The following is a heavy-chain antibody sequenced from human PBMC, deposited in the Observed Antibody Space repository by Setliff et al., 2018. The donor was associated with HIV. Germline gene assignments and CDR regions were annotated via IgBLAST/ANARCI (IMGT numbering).Heavy chain of an antibody. CDR2: VYYTGES. D-gene: IGHD4-4*01. V-gene: IGHV4-31*03. CDR1: GGSISRGGRY. J-gene: IGHJ4*02. Sequence: SETLSLTCSVYGGSISRGGRYWGWIRQHPGRGLEWIGYVYYTGESFYKPSLGGRVTISQDKSKNQFSLELRSVTAADTAVYYCASATVGGASPFDSWGPGTLVTVSS. CDR3: ASATVGGASPFDS.